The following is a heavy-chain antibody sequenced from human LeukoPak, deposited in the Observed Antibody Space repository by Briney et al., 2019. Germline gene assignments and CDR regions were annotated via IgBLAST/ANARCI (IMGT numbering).Heavy chain of an antibody. CDR1: GFTFSNAW. J-gene: IGHJ4*02. D-gene: IGHD3-10*01. Sequence: GGSLRLSCAASGFTFSNAWMSWVRQAPGKGLEWVGRIKSKTDGGTTDYAAPVKGRFTISRDDSKNTLYLQMNSLKAEDTAVYYCTTVWFGELIEEYWGQGTLVTVSS. V-gene: IGHV3-15*01. CDR3: TTVWFGELIEEY. CDR2: IKSKTDGGTT.